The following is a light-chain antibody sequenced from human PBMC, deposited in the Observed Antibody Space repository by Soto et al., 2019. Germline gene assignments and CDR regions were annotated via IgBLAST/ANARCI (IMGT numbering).Light chain of an antibody. V-gene: IGKV3-20*01. Sequence: EIVLTQSPGTLSLSPGERATLSCRASQSVSSSYLAWYQQKPGQAPRLLIYGASSRATGIPDRFSGSGSGTVFTLTIRRLEPGDFAVYYCQQYGSSPGTFGQGTKVEIK. CDR2: GAS. CDR1: QSVSSSY. J-gene: IGKJ1*01. CDR3: QQYGSSPGT.